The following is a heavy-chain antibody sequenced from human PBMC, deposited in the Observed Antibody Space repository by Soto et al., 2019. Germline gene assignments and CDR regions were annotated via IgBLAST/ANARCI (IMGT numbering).Heavy chain of an antibody. CDR1: GYTFAAYY. Sequence: QVQLVQSGAEVKKPGASVKVSCKTFGYTFAAYYIHWIRQAPGPGLEWMGWINPTSGGTVYAQNFQDRVTMTRDTSISTAYMELRRLNSDDTAVYYCARDPDYGDYWGYFFDSWGQGTPVTVSS. CDR2: INPTSGGT. D-gene: IGHD4-17*01. CDR3: ARDPDYGDYWGYFFDS. J-gene: IGHJ4*02. V-gene: IGHV1-2*02.